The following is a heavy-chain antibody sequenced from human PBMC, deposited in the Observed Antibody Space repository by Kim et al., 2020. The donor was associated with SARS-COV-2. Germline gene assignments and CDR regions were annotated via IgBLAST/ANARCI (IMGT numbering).Heavy chain of an antibody. CDR3: ARHGDYGDYFDY. V-gene: IGHV5-51*01. J-gene: IGHJ4*02. Sequence: RYSPSFQGQVTISADKSISTAYLQWSSLKASDTAMYYCARHGDYGDYFDYWGQGTLVTVSS. D-gene: IGHD4-17*01.